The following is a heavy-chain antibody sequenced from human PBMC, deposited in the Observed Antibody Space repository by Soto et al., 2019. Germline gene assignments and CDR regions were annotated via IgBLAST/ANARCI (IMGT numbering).Heavy chain of an antibody. CDR3: ARFYSSGYATRAFDI. J-gene: IGHJ3*02. CDR2: IYPGDSDT. V-gene: IGHV5-51*01. CDR1: GYSFTSYW. D-gene: IGHD6-19*01. Sequence: GESLKISCKGSGYSFTSYWIGWVRQMPGKGLEWMGIIYPGDSDTRYSPSFQGQVTISADKSISTAYLQWSSLKASDTVMYYCARFYSSGYATRAFDIWGQGTMVTVSS.